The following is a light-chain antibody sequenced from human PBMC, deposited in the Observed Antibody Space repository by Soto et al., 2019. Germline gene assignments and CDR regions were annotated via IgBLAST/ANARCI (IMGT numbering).Light chain of an antibody. J-gene: IGLJ1*01. CDR2: DVS. V-gene: IGLV2-14*01. Sequence: QSVLTQPASVSGSPGQSITISCTGTSSDVGAYDFVSWYQQHPDKAPKLMIYDVSNRPSGVSDRFSGSKSGNTASLTISGLLAEYEADYYCTSYTSSNTLYVFGTGTKVTVL. CDR3: TSYTSSNTLYV. CDR1: SSDVGAYDF.